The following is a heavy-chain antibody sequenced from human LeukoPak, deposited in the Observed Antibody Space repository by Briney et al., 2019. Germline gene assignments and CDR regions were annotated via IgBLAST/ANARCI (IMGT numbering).Heavy chain of an antibody. CDR1: GFTFSSYS. J-gene: IGHJ5*02. CDR3: ARDVAGASGSAYP. CDR2: ISSSRSYI. Sequence: GGSLRLSCAASGFTFSSYSMNWVRQAPGKGVEWVSFISSSRSYIYYADSVKGRFTISRDNAKNSLYLQMNSLRSEDTAVYYCARDVAGASGSAYPWGQGTLVTVSS. D-gene: IGHD5-12*01. V-gene: IGHV3-21*04.